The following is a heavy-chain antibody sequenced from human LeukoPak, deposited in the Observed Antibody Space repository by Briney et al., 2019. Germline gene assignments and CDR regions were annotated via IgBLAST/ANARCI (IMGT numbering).Heavy chain of an antibody. D-gene: IGHD3-10*01. J-gene: IGHJ6*03. V-gene: IGHV4-4*09. Sequence: PSETLSLTCTVSGASISSYYWSWIRQPPGKGLDGIGYIYTSGSTNYNPSLKSRVTISVDSSKNQFSLKVSSVTAADTAVYYCARLDRFGTNYYYMDVWGKGTTVTVSS. CDR1: GASISSYY. CDR2: IYTSGST. CDR3: ARLDRFGTNYYYMDV.